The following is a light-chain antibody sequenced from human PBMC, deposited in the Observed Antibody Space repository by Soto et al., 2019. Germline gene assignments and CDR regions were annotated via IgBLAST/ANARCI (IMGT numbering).Light chain of an antibody. V-gene: IGLV2-8*01. CDR3: CSYAGSNTLI. CDR2: EVN. CDR1: SSDVGGYNY. J-gene: IGLJ2*01. Sequence: QSVLTQPPSASGSPGQSVTISCTGTSSDVGGYNYVSWYQQHPGKAPKLMIFEVNKRPSGVPDRFSASKSGNTASLTVSGLQAEDEADYYCCSYAGSNTLIFGGGTQLTVL.